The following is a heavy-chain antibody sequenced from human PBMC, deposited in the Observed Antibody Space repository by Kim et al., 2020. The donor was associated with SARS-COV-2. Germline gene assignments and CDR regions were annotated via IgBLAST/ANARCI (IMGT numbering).Heavy chain of an antibody. CDR3: ARQSYSSRGFYYRHDP. CDR1: GGSISSSCFY. J-gene: IGHJ5*02. D-gene: IGHD3-22*01. Sequence: SETLSLTCAVSGGSISSSCFYWGWIRQPPGKGLEWIGSTYYDGSTYYNPPLKSRAIVSVDTSKNRFSLKLSSVTAADTAVYYCARQSYSSRGFYYRHDPWGQGALVTVSS. V-gene: IGHV4-39*01. CDR2: TYYDGST.